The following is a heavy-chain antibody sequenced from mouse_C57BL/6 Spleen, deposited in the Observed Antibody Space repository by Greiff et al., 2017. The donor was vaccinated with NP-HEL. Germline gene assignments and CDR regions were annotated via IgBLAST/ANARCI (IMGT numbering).Heavy chain of an antibody. CDR1: GFSLTSYG. CDR2: IWRGGST. D-gene: IGHD1-1*01. J-gene: IGHJ4*01. Sequence: QVQLNESGPGLVQPSQSLSITCTVSGFSLTSYGVHWVRQSPGKGLEWLGVIWRGGSTDYNAAFMSRLSITKDNSKSQVFFKMNSLQADDTAIYYCAKNYYGSSGAMDYWGQGTSVTVSS. V-gene: IGHV2-5*01. CDR3: AKNYYGSSGAMDY.